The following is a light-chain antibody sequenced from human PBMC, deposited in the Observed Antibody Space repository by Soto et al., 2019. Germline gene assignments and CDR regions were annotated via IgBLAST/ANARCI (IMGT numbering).Light chain of an antibody. CDR3: QQSYTNPSIT. CDR1: QSISKY. V-gene: IGKV1-39*01. CDR2: AAS. Sequence: DIQMTQSPSYLSASVGDRVTITCRASQSISKYLNWYQQKPGKAPKLLIYAASSLQIGVPSRFSGSGSGTDFTLTISSLQPEDFATYYCQQSYTNPSITFGQGTRLEIK. J-gene: IGKJ5*01.